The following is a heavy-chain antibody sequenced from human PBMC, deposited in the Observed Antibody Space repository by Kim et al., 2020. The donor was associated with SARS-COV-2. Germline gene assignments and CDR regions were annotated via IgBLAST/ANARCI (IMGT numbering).Heavy chain of an antibody. CDR1: GFTFSTFT. CDR2: ITFGSDKM. Sequence: GGSLRLSCAASGFTFSTFTMNWVRQAPGKGLEWVSSITFGSDKMYYADSVKGRFTISRDTAKSSLYLQMNSLRVEDSALYYCVRCPPCTRTTCYYNGLDVGGQGTTVTVSS. V-gene: IGHV3-21*01. D-gene: IGHD2-15*01. CDR3: VRCPPCTRTTCYYNGLDV. J-gene: IGHJ6*02.